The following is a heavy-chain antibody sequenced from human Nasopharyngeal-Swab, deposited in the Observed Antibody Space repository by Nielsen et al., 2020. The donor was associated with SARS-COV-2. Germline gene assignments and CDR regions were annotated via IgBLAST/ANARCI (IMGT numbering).Heavy chain of an antibody. CDR2: FDPEDGET. CDR1: GYTLTELS. Sequence: ASVKVSCKVSGYTLTELSMHWVRQAPGKGLEWTGGFDPEDGETIYAQKFQGRVTMTEDTSTDTAYMELSSLRSEDTAVYYCATASPIVGADNWFDPWGQGTLVTVSS. D-gene: IGHD1-26*01. J-gene: IGHJ5*02. CDR3: ATASPIVGADNWFDP. V-gene: IGHV1-24*01.